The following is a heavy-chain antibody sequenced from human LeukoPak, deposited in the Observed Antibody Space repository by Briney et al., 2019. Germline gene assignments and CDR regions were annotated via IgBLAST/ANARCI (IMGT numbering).Heavy chain of an antibody. Sequence: GGSLRLSCAASGFTFSSYEMNWVRQAPGKGLEWVSYISSSGSTIYYADSVKGRFTISRDNAKNSLYLQMNSLRAEDTAVYYCARAGSIWGSDYVHFDYWGQGTLVTVSS. CDR3: ARAGSIWGSDYVHFDY. V-gene: IGHV3-48*03. D-gene: IGHD4-17*01. J-gene: IGHJ4*02. CDR2: ISSSGSTI. CDR1: GFTFSSYE.